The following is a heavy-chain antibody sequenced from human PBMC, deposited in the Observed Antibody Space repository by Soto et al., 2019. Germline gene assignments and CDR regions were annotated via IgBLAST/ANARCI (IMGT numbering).Heavy chain of an antibody. CDR2: IYYSGST. V-gene: IGHV4-59*08. CDR3: ARLTISLVRGVPNWFDP. CDR1: GYSIRGYY. Sequence: SETLSLTCSVSGYSIRGYYWSWIRQPPGKGLEWIGHIYYSGSTNYNSSLKSRVTISVDTSKNQFSLKLSSVTAADTAVYYCARLTISLVRGVPNWFDPWGHGTLVT. J-gene: IGHJ5*02. D-gene: IGHD3-10*01.